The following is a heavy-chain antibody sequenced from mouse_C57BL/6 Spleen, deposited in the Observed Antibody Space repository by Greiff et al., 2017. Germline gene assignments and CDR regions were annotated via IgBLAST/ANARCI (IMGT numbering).Heavy chain of an antibody. J-gene: IGHJ3*01. CDR2: IDPENGDT. CDR3: IRYGNYGAWFAY. Sequence: FHLQQSGAELVRPGASVKLSCTASGFNIKDDYMHWVKQRPEQGLAWIGWIDPENGDTDYASKFQGKATITADTSSNTAYLQLSSLTSEYTAVYYCIRYGNYGAWFAYWGQGTRVIVSA. D-gene: IGHD2-1*01. V-gene: IGHV14-4*01. CDR1: GFNIKDDY.